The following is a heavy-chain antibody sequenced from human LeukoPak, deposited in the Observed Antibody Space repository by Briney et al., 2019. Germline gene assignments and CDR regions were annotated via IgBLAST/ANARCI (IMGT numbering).Heavy chain of an antibody. D-gene: IGHD3-10*01. CDR3: ARARPAKKYYYGSGSFDAFDI. CDR1: GGSFSGYY. V-gene: IGHV4-34*01. Sequence: PSETLSLTCAVYGGSFSGYYWSWIRQPPGKGLEWIGEINHSGSTNYNPSLKSRVTISVDTSKNQFSLKLSSVTAADTAVYYCARARPAKKYYYGSGSFDAFDIWGQGTMVTVSS. CDR2: INHSGST. J-gene: IGHJ3*02.